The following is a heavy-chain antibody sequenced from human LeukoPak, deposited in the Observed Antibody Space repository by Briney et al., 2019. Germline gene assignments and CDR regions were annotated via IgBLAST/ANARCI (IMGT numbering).Heavy chain of an antibody. CDR1: GYTFTSYY. D-gene: IGHD1-1*01. J-gene: IGHJ4*02. V-gene: IGHV1-46*01. CDR3: ATGRPGSLLDY. CDR2: INPSGGST. Sequence: ASVKVSCKASGYTFTSYYMHWVRQAPGQGLEWMGIINPSGGSTSYAQKFQGRVTMTEDTSTDTAYMELSSLRSEDTAVYFCATGRPGSLLDYWGQGTVVTVSS.